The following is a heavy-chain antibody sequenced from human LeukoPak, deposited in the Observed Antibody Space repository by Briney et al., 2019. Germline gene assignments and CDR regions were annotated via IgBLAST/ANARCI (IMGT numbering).Heavy chain of an antibody. D-gene: IGHD1-26*01. CDR1: VFTFDDYA. CDR2: ISWNSGSI. Sequence: PGRSLRLSCAASVFTFDDYAMHWVRPAPGKGLEWVSGISWNSGSIGYADSVKGRFTISRDNAKNSLYLQMNSLRAEDTALYYCAKAILIVGATPLFDYWGQGTLVTVSS. V-gene: IGHV3-9*01. CDR3: AKAILIVGATPLFDY. J-gene: IGHJ4*02.